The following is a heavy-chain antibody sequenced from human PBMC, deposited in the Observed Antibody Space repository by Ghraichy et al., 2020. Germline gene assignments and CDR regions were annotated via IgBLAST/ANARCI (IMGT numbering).Heavy chain of an antibody. D-gene: IGHD1-26*01. V-gene: IGHV4-61*02. CDR1: GGSISSGSYY. Sequence: SETLSLTCTVSGGSISSGSYYWSWIRQPAGKGLEWIGRIYTSGSTNYNPSLKSRVTISVDTSKNQFSLKLSSVTAADTAVYYCARVTGAGVGDQYYYYYMDVWGKGTTVTVSS. CDR3: ARVTGAGVGDQYYYYYMDV. CDR2: IYTSGST. J-gene: IGHJ6*03.